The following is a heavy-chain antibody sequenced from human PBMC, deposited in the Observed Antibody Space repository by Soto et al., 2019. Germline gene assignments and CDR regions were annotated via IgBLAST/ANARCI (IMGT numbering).Heavy chain of an antibody. CDR2: IWYDGSNK. Sequence: GGSLRLSCAASGFTFSSYGMHWVRQAPGKGLEWVAVIWYDGSNKYYADSVKGRFTISRDNSKNTLYLQMNSLRAEDTAVYYCARDLDYYDSSFNYFDYWGQGTLVTVSS. D-gene: IGHD3-22*01. V-gene: IGHV3-33*01. J-gene: IGHJ4*02. CDR3: ARDLDYYDSSFNYFDY. CDR1: GFTFSSYG.